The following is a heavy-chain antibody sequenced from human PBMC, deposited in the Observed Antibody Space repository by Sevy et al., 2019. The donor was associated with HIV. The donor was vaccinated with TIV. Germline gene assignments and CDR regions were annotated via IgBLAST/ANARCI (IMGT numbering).Heavy chain of an antibody. CDR3: ARGSYDSSDYYREFDY. CDR2: IYTSGST. J-gene: IGHJ4*02. CDR1: GGSSGRYY. D-gene: IGHD3-22*01. Sequence: SETLSLTCTVSGGSSGRYYWSWIRQPAGKGLEWIGRIYTSGSTDYNPSLKSRFTISIDTSKNQFSLKLTSVTAADTAVYYCARGSYDSSDYYREFDYCGQGTLVTVSS. V-gene: IGHV4-4*07.